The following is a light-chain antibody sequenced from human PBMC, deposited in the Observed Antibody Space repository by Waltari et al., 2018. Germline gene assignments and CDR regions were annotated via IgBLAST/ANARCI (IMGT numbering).Light chain of an antibody. CDR1: QSITKRN. J-gene: IGKJ2*01. CDR2: GAA. Sequence: VLTQSPGTLSFSPGDSATLSCRASQSITKRNFALYQQKPGQAPRLLIYGAASRAAGIPDRVSGRGSGTEFTLTISRLEAEDSGVYDCQQYGSSIMYTFGQGTKLEIK. CDR3: QQYGSSIMYT. V-gene: IGKV3-20*01.